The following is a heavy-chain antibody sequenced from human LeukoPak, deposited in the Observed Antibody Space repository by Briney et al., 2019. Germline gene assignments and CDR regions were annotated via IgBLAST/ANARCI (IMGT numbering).Heavy chain of an antibody. CDR2: MNTNSGHT. D-gene: IGHD5-24*01. CDR3: ARNYLGLGI. V-gene: IGHV1-8*03. Sequence: ASVKVSCKAPGYTFTTYDIIWVRQATGQVLEWMGWMNTNSGHTVYAQNFQGRVTLTRDTSISTAYMELTSLTSEDTAFYYCARNYLGLGIWGQGTMVTVSS. J-gene: IGHJ3*02. CDR1: GYTFTTYD.